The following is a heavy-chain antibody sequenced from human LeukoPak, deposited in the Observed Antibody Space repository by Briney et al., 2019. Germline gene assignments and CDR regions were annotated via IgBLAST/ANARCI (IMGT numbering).Heavy chain of an antibody. CDR2: INHSGST. CDR3: ARDRAVTTDY. J-gene: IGHJ4*02. D-gene: IGHD4-17*01. V-gene: IGHV4-34*01. Sequence: SETLSLTCAVYGGSFSGYYRSWIRQPPGKGLEWIGEINHSGSTNYNPSLKSRVTISVDTSKNQFSLKLSSVTAADTAVYYCARDRAVTTDYWGQGPWSPSPQ. CDR1: GGSFSGYY.